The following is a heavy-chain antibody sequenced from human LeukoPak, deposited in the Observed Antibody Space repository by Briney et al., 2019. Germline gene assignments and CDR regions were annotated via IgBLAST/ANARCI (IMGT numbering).Heavy chain of an antibody. J-gene: IGHJ4*02. CDR1: GFSTRTYS. D-gene: IGHD2-2*01. CDR2: IGSTSI. V-gene: IGHV3-48*01. Sequence: GGSLRLSCAASGFSTRTYSMGWVRQAPGKGLEWVSYIGSTSIYADSVKGRFTISRDNTKNTLYLQMNSLRAEDTAVYYCARDGPPAGAGDFDYRGQGTPVTVSS. CDR3: ARDGPPAGAGDFDY.